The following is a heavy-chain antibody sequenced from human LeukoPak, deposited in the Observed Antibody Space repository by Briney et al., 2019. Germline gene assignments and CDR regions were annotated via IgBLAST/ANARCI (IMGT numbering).Heavy chain of an antibody. Sequence: GGSLRLSCAASGFTFSSYRMSWVRQAPGKGLEWVANINQDGSAKYYVDSVKGRFTMSRDNAKNSVYLQMNNLRAEDTALYYCARGDYYDSSGDYTDAFDIWGQGTMVTVSS. V-gene: IGHV3-7*01. CDR3: ARGDYYDSSGDYTDAFDI. D-gene: IGHD3-22*01. J-gene: IGHJ3*02. CDR1: GFTFSSYR. CDR2: INQDGSAK.